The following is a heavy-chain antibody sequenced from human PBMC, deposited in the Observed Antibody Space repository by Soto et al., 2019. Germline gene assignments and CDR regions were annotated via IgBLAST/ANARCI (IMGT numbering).Heavy chain of an antibody. J-gene: IGHJ5*02. Sequence: GASVKVSCKASGYTFTSYDINWVRQATGQGLEWMGWMNPNSGNTGYAQKFQGRVTMTRSTSISTAYMELSSLRSEDTAVYYCARAEKPIAAAGTGGFDPWAQGTLVTVSS. V-gene: IGHV1-8*01. CDR2: MNPNSGNT. D-gene: IGHD6-13*01. CDR1: GYTFTSYD. CDR3: ARAEKPIAAAGTGGFDP.